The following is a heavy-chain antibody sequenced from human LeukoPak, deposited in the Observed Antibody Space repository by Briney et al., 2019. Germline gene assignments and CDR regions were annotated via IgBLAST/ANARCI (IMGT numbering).Heavy chain of an antibody. CDR1: GFTFSSYW. CDR3: ARKVYHRFDY. CDR2: INHNGNVN. D-gene: IGHD2-2*01. J-gene: IGHJ4*02. V-gene: IGHV3-7*03. Sequence: GGSLRLSCAASGFTFSSYWMNWARQAPGKGLEWVASINHNGNVNYYVDSVKGRFTISRDNAKNSLYLQMSNLRAEDTAVYYCARKVYHRFDYWGQGTLVTVSS.